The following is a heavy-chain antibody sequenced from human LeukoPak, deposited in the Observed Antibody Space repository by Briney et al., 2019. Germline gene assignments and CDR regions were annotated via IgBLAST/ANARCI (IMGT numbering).Heavy chain of an antibody. CDR2: ISAYSGNT. CDR1: GYTFTSYG. Sequence: ASVKVSCKASGYTFTSYGISWVRQAPGQGLEWMGWISAYSGNTNYAQKLQGRVTMTTDTSTSTAYMELRSLRSDDTAVYYCARDRVPYYYDSSGQSLAYWGQGTLVTVSS. J-gene: IGHJ4*02. CDR3: ARDRVPYYYDSSGQSLAY. V-gene: IGHV1-18*01. D-gene: IGHD3-22*01.